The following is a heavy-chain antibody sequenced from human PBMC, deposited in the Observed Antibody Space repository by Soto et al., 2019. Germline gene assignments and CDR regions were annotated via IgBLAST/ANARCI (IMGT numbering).Heavy chain of an antibody. V-gene: IGHV2-5*02. J-gene: IGHJ4*02. CDR2: IYWDDDK. CDR3: AHGHTVTYYSDY. D-gene: IGHD4-17*01. CDR1: GFSLSTSGVG. Sequence: QITLKESGPTLGKPTQTLTLTCTFSGFSLSTSGVGVGWIRQPPGKALEWLALIYWDDDKRYSPSLKSRLTITKDTSKNQVVLTMTNMDPVDTATYYCAHGHTVTYYSDYWGQGTLVTVSS.